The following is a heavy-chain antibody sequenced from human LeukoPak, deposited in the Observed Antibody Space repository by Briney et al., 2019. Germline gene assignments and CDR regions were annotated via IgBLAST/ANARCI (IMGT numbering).Heavy chain of an antibody. J-gene: IGHJ4*02. Sequence: GGSLRLSCAASGLTFSSYSMNWVRQAPGKGLEWVSFISSSSSFIYYADSVKGRFTISRDNAKNSLYLQMNSLRAEDTAVYYCARGPIPDYWGQGTLVTVSS. CDR2: ISSSSSFI. CDR1: GLTFSSYS. CDR3: ARGPIPDY. D-gene: IGHD2-2*02. V-gene: IGHV3-21*01.